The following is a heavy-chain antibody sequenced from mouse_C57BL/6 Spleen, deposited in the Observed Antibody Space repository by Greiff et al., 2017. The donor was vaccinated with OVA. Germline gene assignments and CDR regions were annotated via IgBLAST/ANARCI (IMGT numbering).Heavy chain of an antibody. V-gene: IGHV1-50*01. CDR1: GYTFTSYW. D-gene: IGHD1-1*01. CDR3: ARLLRRDYAMDY. CDR2: IDPSDSYT. J-gene: IGHJ4*01. Sequence: VQLQQPGAELVTPGASVKLSFKASGYTFTSYWMQWVKQRPGQGLEWIGEIDPSDSYTNYNQKFKGKATLTVDTSSSTAYMQLSSLTSEDAAVYYCARLLRRDYAMDYWGQGTSVTVSS.